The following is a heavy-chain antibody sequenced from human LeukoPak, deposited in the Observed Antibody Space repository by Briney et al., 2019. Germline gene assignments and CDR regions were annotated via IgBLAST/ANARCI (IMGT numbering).Heavy chain of an antibody. Sequence: SETLSLTCTVSGGSISSGSYYWSWIRQPAGKGLEWIGRIYASGGTHYNPSLKSRVTISVDTSKNQFSLKLSSVTAADTAVYYCARDIGGSGSYYSLPYWGQGTLVTVSS. CDR3: ARDIGGSGSYYSLPY. CDR1: GGSISSGSYY. J-gene: IGHJ4*02. V-gene: IGHV4-61*02. CDR2: IYASGGT. D-gene: IGHD3-10*01.